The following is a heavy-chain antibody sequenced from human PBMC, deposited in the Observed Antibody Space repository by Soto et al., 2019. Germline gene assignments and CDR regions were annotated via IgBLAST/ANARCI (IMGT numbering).Heavy chain of an antibody. Sequence: QVQLVESGGGVVQPGRSLRLSCAASGFTFSSYGMHWVRQAPGKGLEWVAVIWYDGSNKYYADSVKGRFTISRDNSKNTLYLQMNSLRAEDTAVYYCARYPPVGHILTGYSSRRGEGYWGQGTLVTVSS. V-gene: IGHV3-33*01. CDR3: ARYPPVGHILTGYSSRRGEGY. CDR1: GFTFSSYG. J-gene: IGHJ4*02. D-gene: IGHD3-9*01. CDR2: IWYDGSNK.